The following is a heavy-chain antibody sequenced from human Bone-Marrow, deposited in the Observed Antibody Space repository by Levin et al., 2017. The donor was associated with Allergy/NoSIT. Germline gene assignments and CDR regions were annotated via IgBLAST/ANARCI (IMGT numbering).Heavy chain of an antibody. V-gene: IGHV3-23*01. CDR3: AKDAYGDYEELLYYFDY. D-gene: IGHD4-17*01. Sequence: GGSLRLSCAAAGFNFDSYAMNWVRQSPGKGLEWVSGLGGRGDSTYYADSVKGRFTISRDNSQNTVYLQMSSLRAEDTAVYYCAKDAYGDYEELLYYFDYWGQGTLVTVSS. CDR2: LGGRGDST. J-gene: IGHJ4*02. CDR1: GFNFDSYA.